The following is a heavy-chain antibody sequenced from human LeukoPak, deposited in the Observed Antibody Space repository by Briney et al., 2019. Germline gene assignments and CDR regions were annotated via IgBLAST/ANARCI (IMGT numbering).Heavy chain of an antibody. Sequence: PGGSLRLSCAASGFTFSSYGMHWVRQAPGKGLEWVAFIWYDGSNKYYADSVKGRFTISRDNSKNTLYLQMNSLRAEDTAVYYCAKIQYSSSCYWFDPWGQGTLVTVSS. V-gene: IGHV3-30*02. CDR2: IWYDGSNK. CDR3: AKIQYSSSCYWFDP. D-gene: IGHD6-6*01. J-gene: IGHJ5*02. CDR1: GFTFSSYG.